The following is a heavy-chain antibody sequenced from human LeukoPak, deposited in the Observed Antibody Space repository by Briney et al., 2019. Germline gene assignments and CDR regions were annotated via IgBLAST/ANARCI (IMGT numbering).Heavy chain of an antibody. Sequence: SETLSLTCTVSGGSISSSSYYWGWIRQPPGKGLEWIGSIYYSGSTYYNPSLKSRVTISVDTSKNQFSLKLSSVTAADTAVYYCARGRLDDIVVVPAAIVPWFDPWGQGTLVTVSS. D-gene: IGHD2-2*02. CDR3: ARGRLDDIVVVPAAIVPWFDP. J-gene: IGHJ5*02. CDR2: IYYSGST. V-gene: IGHV4-39*07. CDR1: GGSISSSSYY.